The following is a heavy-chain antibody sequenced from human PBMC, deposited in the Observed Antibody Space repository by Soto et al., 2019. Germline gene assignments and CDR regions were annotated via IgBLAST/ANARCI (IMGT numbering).Heavy chain of an antibody. CDR1: AGPLRRSGYF. D-gene: IGHD3-10*01. CDR3: ARPRVGELLPRVEY. V-gene: IGHV4-39*01. CDR2: IYYSGST. J-gene: IGHJ4*02. Sequence: PEALSLPWTVSAGPLRRSGYFLCFLRLPPGKGLEWIGSIYYSGSTYYNPSLKSRVTISVDTSKNQFSLKLSSVSAADTAVYDCARPRVGELLPRVEYWGQRDLVTVS.